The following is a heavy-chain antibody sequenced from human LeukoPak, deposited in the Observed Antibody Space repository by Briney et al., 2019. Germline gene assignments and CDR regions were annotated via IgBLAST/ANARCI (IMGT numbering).Heavy chain of an antibody. J-gene: IGHJ4*02. CDR2: ISGSGGST. V-gene: IGHV3-23*01. Sequence: GGSLRLSCAASGFTFSSYAMSWVRQAPGKGLEWVSAISGSGGSTYYADSVKGRFTISRDNSKNTLYLQMNSLSAEDTAVYYCAKDRGYYYASFDYWGQGTLVTVSS. CDR3: AKDRGYYYASFDY. CDR1: GFTFSSYA. D-gene: IGHD3-10*01.